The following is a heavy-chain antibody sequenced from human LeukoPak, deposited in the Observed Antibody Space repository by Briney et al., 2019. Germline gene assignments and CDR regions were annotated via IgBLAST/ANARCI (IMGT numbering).Heavy chain of an antibody. CDR2: INWNGGST. J-gene: IGHJ4*02. CDR1: GFTFDEYG. V-gene: IGHV3-20*04. Sequence: GGSLRLSCAASGFTFDEYGMSWVRQAPGKGLEWVSGINWNGGSTGYADSVKGRFTISRDNAKNSLYLQMNSLRAEGTALYYCARSPIAARTVGRYFDYWGQGTLVTVSS. D-gene: IGHD6-6*01. CDR3: ARSPIAARTVGRYFDY.